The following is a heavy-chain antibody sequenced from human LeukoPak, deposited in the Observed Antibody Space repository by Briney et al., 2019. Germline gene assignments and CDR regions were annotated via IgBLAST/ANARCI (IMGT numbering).Heavy chain of an antibody. J-gene: IGHJ4*02. Sequence: SVKVSCKASGGTFSSYAISWVRQAPGQGLEWMGGIIPIFGTANYAQKFQGRVTITADESTSTAYMELSSLRSEATAVYYCASRSLQHKYYDSSGYYDYWGQGTLVTVSS. V-gene: IGHV1-69*13. CDR2: IIPIFGTA. CDR1: GGTFSSYA. D-gene: IGHD3-22*01. CDR3: ASRSLQHKYYDSSGYYDY.